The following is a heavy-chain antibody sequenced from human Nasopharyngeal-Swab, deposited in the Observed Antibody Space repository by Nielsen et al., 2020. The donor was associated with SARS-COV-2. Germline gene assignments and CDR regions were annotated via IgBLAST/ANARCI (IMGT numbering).Heavy chain of an antibody. CDR2: IIPIFGTA. CDR3: ARARYCDSSGYYYYFDY. CDR1: GGTFSSYA. D-gene: IGHD3-22*01. J-gene: IGHJ4*02. Sequence: SVKVSCKASGGTFSSYAISWARQAPGQGLEWMGGIIPIFGTANYAQKFQGRVTITADKSTSTAYMELSSLRSEDTAVYYCARARYCDSSGYYYYFDYWGQGTLVTVSS. V-gene: IGHV1-69*06.